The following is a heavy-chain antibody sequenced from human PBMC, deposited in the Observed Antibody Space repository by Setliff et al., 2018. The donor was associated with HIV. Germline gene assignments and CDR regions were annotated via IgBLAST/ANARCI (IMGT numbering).Heavy chain of an antibody. CDR1: GGSISEYY. J-gene: IGHJ6*03. V-gene: IGHV4-59*12. Sequence: SETLSLTCTVSGGSISEYYWSWIRQPPGKGLEWIGYIDYSGSTNYNASLKSRLTMSIDTSKNQFSLKVNSVTAADTAVYYCARGARLLAGYSDRWDYYYMAVWGKGTRSP. CDR2: IDYSGST. CDR3: ARGARLLAGYSDRWDYYYMAV. D-gene: IGHD6-13*01.